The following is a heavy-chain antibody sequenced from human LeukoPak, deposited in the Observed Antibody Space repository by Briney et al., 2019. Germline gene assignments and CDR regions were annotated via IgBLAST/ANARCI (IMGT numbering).Heavy chain of an antibody. CDR3: ARDGGIAVAGPVAFDY. D-gene: IGHD6-19*01. J-gene: IGHJ4*02. CDR2: ISSSSSYI. CDR1: GFTFSSYS. V-gene: IGHV3-21*01. Sequence: GGSLRLSCAASGFTFSSYSMNWVRQAPGKGLEWVSSISSSSSYIYYADSVEGRFTISRDNAKNSLYLQMNSLRAEDTAVYYCARDGGIAVAGPVAFDYWGQGTLVTVSS.